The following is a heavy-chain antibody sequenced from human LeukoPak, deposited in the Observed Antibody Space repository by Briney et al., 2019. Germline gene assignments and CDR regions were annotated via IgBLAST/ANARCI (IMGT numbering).Heavy chain of an antibody. D-gene: IGHD3-10*01. V-gene: IGHV4-59*01. CDR1: GGSISSYY. J-gene: IGHJ4*02. CDR2: IYYSGST. CDR3: ARVGERRLTIDY. Sequence: PSENLSLTCTVSGGSISSYYWSWIRQPPGKGLEWIGYIYYSGSTNYNPSLKSRVTISVDTSKNQFSLKLSSVTAADTAVYYCARVGERRLTIDYWGQGTLVTVSS.